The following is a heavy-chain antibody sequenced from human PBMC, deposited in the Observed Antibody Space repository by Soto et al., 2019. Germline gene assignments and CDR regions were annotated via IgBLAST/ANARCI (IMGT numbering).Heavy chain of an antibody. Sequence: EVQLVESGGGLVQPGGSLSLSCAASGFSFSSYWMSWVRQAPGKGLEWVANIKQDGSDKCYVDSVKGRFTISRDNAKNSLYLQMNSLRAEDTALYYCARGGTGTTPDFDYWGQGTLVTVSS. V-gene: IGHV3-7*01. CDR2: IKQDGSDK. D-gene: IGHD1-1*01. CDR3: ARGGTGTTPDFDY. CDR1: GFSFSSYW. J-gene: IGHJ4*02.